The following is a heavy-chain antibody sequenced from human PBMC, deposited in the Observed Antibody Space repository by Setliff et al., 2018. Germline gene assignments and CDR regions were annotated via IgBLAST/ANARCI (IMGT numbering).Heavy chain of an antibody. J-gene: IGHJ4*02. V-gene: IGHV4-38-2*02. D-gene: IGHD3-16*01. CDR1: GYSISSGYY. CDR2: IYYSGST. Sequence: KPSETLSLTCTVSGYSISSGYYWGWIRQPPGKGLEWIGYIYYSGSTYYNPSLKSRVTVSVDTSKNQFSLKLSSVTAADTAVYYCARVGAPGPGALLPFDYWGQGTLVTVSS. CDR3: ARVGAPGPGALLPFDY.